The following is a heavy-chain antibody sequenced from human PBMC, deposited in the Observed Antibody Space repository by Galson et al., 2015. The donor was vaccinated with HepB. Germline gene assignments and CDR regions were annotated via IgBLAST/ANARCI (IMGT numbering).Heavy chain of an antibody. CDR3: TSLGPPTMVRGVIDY. V-gene: IGHV3-73*01. D-gene: IGHD3-10*01. J-gene: IGHJ4*02. CDR2: IRSKANSYAT. Sequence: SLRLSCAASGFTFSGSAMHWVRQASGKGLEWVGRIRSKANSYATAYAASVKGRFTISRDDSKNTAYLQMNSLKTEDTAVYYCTSLGPPTMVRGVIDYWGQGTLVTVSS. CDR1: GFTFSGSA.